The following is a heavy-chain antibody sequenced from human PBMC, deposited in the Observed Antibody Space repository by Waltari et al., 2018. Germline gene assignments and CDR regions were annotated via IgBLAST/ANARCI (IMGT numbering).Heavy chain of an antibody. J-gene: IGHJ5*02. CDR3: ARDLRVTSWFEP. CDR2: SNGEGGST. V-gene: IGHV3-74*03. Sequence: EVQLVESGGGLVQPGGSLRLSCAASGFTFTSYWMHWVDRAAWKVLVWVSHSNGEGGSTTDADSGGGRFTSARDNAKNALYVQMNSLRAEYTAVYYCARDLRVTSWFEPWGRGTVVTVSS. D-gene: IGHD2-21*02. CDR1: GFTFTSYW.